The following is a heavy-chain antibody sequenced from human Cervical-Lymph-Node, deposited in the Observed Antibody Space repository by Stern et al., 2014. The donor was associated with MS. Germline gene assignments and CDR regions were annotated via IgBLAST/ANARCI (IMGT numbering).Heavy chain of an antibody. CDR1: GYTLSELA. CDR2: FDPQDGEI. J-gene: IGHJ4*02. V-gene: IGHV1-24*01. CDR3: AAIVTAGTLDY. Sequence: QVQLGESGAEVKKPGASVKVSCKVSGYTLSELAMHWVRQAPGKGLEWMGGFDPQDGEIIYAQKFQGRVTMTEDTSTDTAYMELSSLRSEDTAVYYCAAIVTAGTLDYCGQGSLVTVSS. D-gene: IGHD6-13*01.